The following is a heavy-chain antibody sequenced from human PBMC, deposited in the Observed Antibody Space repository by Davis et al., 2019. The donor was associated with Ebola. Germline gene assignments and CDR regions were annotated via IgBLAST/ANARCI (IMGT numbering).Heavy chain of an antibody. CDR1: GFTFSNAW. V-gene: IGHV3-15*07. J-gene: IGHJ5*02. D-gene: IGHD2-21*01. CDR3: TTDHSVVGWFDP. Sequence: GESLKISCAASGFTFSNAWMNWVRQAPGKGLEWVGRIKSKTDGGTTDYAAPVKGRFTISRDDSKNTLYLQMNSLKTEDTAVYYCTTDHSVVGWFDPWGQGTLVTVSS. CDR2: IKSKTDGGTT.